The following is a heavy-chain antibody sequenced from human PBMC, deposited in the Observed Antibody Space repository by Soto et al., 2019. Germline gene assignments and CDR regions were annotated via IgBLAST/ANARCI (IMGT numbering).Heavy chain of an antibody. V-gene: IGHV4-31*03. J-gene: IGHJ4*02. CDR3: ARGIIVVDWLLDPLDY. Sequence: QVQLQESGPGLVKPSQTLSLTCTVSGGSISSGGYYWSWIRQHPGKGLEWIGYIYYSGSTYYNPSLKSRVSRSVDTSKNQFSLKLSSVTAADTAVYYCARGIIVVDWLLDPLDYWGQGTLVTVSS. D-gene: IGHD3-9*01. CDR1: GGSISSGGYY. CDR2: IYYSGST.